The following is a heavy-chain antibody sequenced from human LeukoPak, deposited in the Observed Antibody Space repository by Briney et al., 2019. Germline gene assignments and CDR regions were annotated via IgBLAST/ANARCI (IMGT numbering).Heavy chain of an antibody. D-gene: IGHD6-19*01. Sequence: SETLSLTCTVSGGSISSYYWSWVRQPPGKGLEWIGYIYYSGSTNYNPSLKSRVTISVDTSKNQFSLKLSSVTAADTAVYYCARALDDSSGWYDYWGQGTLVTVSS. J-gene: IGHJ4*02. CDR2: IYYSGST. CDR3: ARALDDSSGWYDY. V-gene: IGHV4-59*01. CDR1: GGSISSYY.